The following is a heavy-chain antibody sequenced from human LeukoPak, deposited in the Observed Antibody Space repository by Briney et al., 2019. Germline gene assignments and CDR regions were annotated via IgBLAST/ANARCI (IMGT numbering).Heavy chain of an antibody. V-gene: IGHV3-48*01. CDR1: GFTFSFYS. CDR2: ISSSSSTI. CDR3: ARVRMNAFDI. J-gene: IGHJ3*02. D-gene: IGHD2-15*01. Sequence: GGSLRLSCTDSGFTFSFYSMNWVRQAPGKGREGVSYISSSSSTIYYAGSVKGRSTISRDNAKNSLYLQMNSLRAEDTAVYYCARVRMNAFDIWGQGTMVTVSS.